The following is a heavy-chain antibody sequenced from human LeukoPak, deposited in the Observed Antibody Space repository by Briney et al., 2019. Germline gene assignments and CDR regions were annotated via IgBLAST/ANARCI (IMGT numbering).Heavy chain of an antibody. CDR3: ARHYYGSGYLNYYYGMDV. J-gene: IGHJ6*02. D-gene: IGHD3-10*01. CDR1: GGSIRSSYYY. CDR2: IYYSGST. Sequence: PSETLSLTCTVSGGSIRSSYYYWGWIRQPPGKGLEWIGSIYYSGSTYYNPSLKSRVTISVDTSKNQFSLKLSSVTAADTAVYYCARHYYGSGYLNYYYGMDVWGQGTTVTVSS. V-gene: IGHV4-39*01.